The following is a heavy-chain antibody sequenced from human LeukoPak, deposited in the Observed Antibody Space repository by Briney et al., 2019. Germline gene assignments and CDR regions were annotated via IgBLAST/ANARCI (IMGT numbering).Heavy chain of an antibody. J-gene: IGHJ4*02. Sequence: SETLSLTCAVYGGSFSRYYWSWIRQPPGKGLEWIGEINHSGSTNYNPSLKSRVTISVDTSKNQFSLKLSSVTAADTAVYYCARGWGYDYVWGSYRPTYYFDYWGQGTLVTVSS. CDR2: INHSGST. CDR3: ARGWGYDYVWGSYRPTYYFDY. V-gene: IGHV4-34*01. CDR1: GGSFSRYY. D-gene: IGHD3-16*02.